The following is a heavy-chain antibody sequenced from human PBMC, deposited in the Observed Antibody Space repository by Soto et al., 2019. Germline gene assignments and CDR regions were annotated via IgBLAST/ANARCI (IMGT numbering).Heavy chain of an antibody. D-gene: IGHD3-16*01. CDR1: GYTFTNYG. Sequence: ASVKVSCKASGYTFTNYGVSWVRQAPGQGLEWMGWISTYNGKTKFAQTLQDRVTLTTDTSTSTAYMELRSLTSADTAVYFCARDDYGSLFDFWGQGTLVTVSS. CDR2: ISTYNGKT. CDR3: ARDDYGSLFDF. J-gene: IGHJ4*02. V-gene: IGHV1-18*01.